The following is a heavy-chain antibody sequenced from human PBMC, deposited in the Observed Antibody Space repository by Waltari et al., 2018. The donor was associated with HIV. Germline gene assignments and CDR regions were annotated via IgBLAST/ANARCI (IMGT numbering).Heavy chain of an antibody. CDR3: VRTQIDPYYVMDV. CDR2: IKVDETER. V-gene: IGHV3-7*01. D-gene: IGHD3-9*01. CDR1: GFTFRRSW. J-gene: IGHJ6*02. Sequence: EEQLVESGGNLVQPGGSLRLACVASGFTFRRSWLTWVRQAPGKGMEGTGNIKVDETERSYAASVRGRVHTPRANAKNLLFLQMNNLRVEDTALDYCVRTQIDPYYVMDVWGHGTVITVSS.